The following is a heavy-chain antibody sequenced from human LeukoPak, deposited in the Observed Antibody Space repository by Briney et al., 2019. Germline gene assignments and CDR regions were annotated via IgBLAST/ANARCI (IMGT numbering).Heavy chain of an antibody. CDR3: APLYYPVVVPAASVYYMDV. J-gene: IGHJ6*03. CDR2: IRYDGSNK. CDR1: GFTFSSYA. D-gene: IGHD2-2*01. Sequence: GGSLRLSCAASGFTFSSYAMSWVRQAPGKGLEWVAFIRYDGSNKYYADSVKGRFTISRDNSKNTLYLQMNSLRAEDTAVYYCAPLYYPVVVPAASVYYMDVWGKGTTVTISS. V-gene: IGHV3-30*02.